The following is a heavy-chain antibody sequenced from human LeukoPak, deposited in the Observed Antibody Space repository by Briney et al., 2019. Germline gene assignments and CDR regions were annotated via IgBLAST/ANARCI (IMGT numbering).Heavy chain of an antibody. CDR3: ATDRTMAPKTRYFDY. J-gene: IGHJ4*02. V-gene: IGHV1-69*04. CDR1: GGTFSSYA. CDR2: IIPILGIA. Sequence: SVTVSFTASGGTFSSYAISWVRQAPGQGLEWMGRIIPILGIANYAQKFQGRVTITADKSTSTAYMELSSLRSEDTAVYYCATDRTMAPKTRYFDYWGQGTLVTVSS. D-gene: IGHD5-24*01.